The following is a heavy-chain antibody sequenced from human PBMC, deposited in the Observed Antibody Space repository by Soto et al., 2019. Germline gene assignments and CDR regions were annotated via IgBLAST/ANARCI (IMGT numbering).Heavy chain of an antibody. V-gene: IGHV1-69*06. Sequence: ASVKVSCKASGGTFSSYAISWVRQAPGQGLEWMGGIIPIFGTANYAQKFQGRVTIIADKSTSTAYMELSSLRSEDTAVYYCARDPLDLYYYDSSGYYPPQVNFDYWGQGTLVTVSS. J-gene: IGHJ4*02. CDR3: ARDPLDLYYYDSSGYYPPQVNFDY. CDR1: GGTFSSYA. D-gene: IGHD3-22*01. CDR2: IIPIFGTA.